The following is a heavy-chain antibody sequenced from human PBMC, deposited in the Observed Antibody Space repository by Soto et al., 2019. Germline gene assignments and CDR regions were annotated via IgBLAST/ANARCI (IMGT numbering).Heavy chain of an antibody. J-gene: IGHJ6*02. D-gene: IGHD3-3*01. CDR2: IIPIFGTA. V-gene: IGHV1-69*05. Sequence: QVQLVQSGAEVKKPGSSVKVSCKASGGTFSSYAISWVRQAPGQGLEWMGGIIPIFGTANYAQKFQGRVTITXXEXTXKAYRELSSLRSEDTAVYYCARDNNLDWNYYYGMDVWGQGTTVTVSS. CDR1: GGTFSSYA. CDR3: ARDNNLDWNYYYGMDV.